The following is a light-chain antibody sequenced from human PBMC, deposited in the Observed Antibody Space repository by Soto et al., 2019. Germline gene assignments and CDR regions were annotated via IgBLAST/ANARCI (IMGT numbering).Light chain of an antibody. CDR2: EVS. V-gene: IGLV2-14*01. CDR3: SSFSSITREV. CDR1: SSDVGGYSY. Sequence: QSALTQPASVSGSPAQSITISCTGTSSDVGGYSYVSWYQQHPGKTPKLMIYEVSNRPSGVSHRFSGSKSGNTASLTISGLQTEDEADYYCSSFSSITREVFGGGTKVTVL. J-gene: IGLJ2*01.